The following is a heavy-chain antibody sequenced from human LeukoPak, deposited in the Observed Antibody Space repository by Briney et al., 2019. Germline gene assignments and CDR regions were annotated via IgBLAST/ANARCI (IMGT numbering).Heavy chain of an antibody. Sequence: GGSLRLSCAASGFTFSDYYMSWIRQAPGKGLEWVSYISSSSSYTNYAGSVKGRFTISRDNAKNSLYLQMGSLRAEDTAVYYCARRYRTSSSWSYYFDYWGQGTLVTVSS. V-gene: IGHV3-11*06. CDR1: GFTFSDYY. CDR3: ARRYRTSSSWSYYFDY. D-gene: IGHD6-13*01. CDR2: ISSSSSYT. J-gene: IGHJ4*02.